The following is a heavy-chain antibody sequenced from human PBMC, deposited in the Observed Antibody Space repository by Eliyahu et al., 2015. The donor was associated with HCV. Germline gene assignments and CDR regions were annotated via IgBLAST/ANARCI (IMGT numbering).Heavy chain of an antibody. CDR2: ISWDGGST. D-gene: IGHD3-22*01. Sequence: EVQLVESGGVVVQPGGSLRLSCAASGFTFDXYTMHWVRQAPGKGLEWVSLISWDGGSTYYADSVKGRFTISRDNSKNSLYLQMNSLRTEDTALYYCAKSGPYYYDSSGWPAAFDIWGQGTMVTVSS. CDR1: GFTFDXYT. CDR3: AKSGPYYYDSSGWPAAFDI. V-gene: IGHV3-43*01. J-gene: IGHJ3*02.